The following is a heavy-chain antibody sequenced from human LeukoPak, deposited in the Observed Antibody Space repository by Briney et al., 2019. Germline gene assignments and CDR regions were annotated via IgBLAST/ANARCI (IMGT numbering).Heavy chain of an antibody. CDR3: ARGGMYSGYRYYFDY. CDR2: IYYSGST. D-gene: IGHD5-12*01. J-gene: IGHJ4*02. CDR1: GGSISSYY. Sequence: SETLSLTCTVSGGSISSYYWSWIRQPPGKGLEWVGYIYYSGSTNYNPSLKSRVTISVDTSKNQFSLKLSSVTAADTAVYYCARGGMYSGYRYYFDYWGQGTLVTVSS. V-gene: IGHV4-59*01.